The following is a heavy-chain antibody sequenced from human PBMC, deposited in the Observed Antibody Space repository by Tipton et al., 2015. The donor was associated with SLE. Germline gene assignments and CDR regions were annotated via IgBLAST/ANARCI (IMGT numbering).Heavy chain of an antibody. V-gene: IGHV4-59*01. CDR3: AREGRRFGVEDYLDY. CDR2: VYYSGST. CDR1: GGSISNYY. D-gene: IGHD3-3*01. Sequence: TLSLTCLVSGGSISNYYWSWIRQPPGKGLEWIGYVYYSGSTNYSPSLKSRVTISVDTPKNQLSLKLSSVTAADTAIYYCAREGRRFGVEDYLDYWGQGTLVTVSS. J-gene: IGHJ4*02.